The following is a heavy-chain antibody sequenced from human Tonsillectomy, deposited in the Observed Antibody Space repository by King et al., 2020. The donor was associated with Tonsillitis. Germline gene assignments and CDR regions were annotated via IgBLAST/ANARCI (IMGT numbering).Heavy chain of an antibody. CDR3: ARDRRLVVPARGNYYYGMDV. CDR1: GFTFSTYD. D-gene: IGHD2-2*01. CDR2: IGPAGDT. J-gene: IGHJ6*02. V-gene: IGHV3-13*01. Sequence: VQLVESGGGLVQPGGSLRLSCAASGFTFSTYDMHWVRQVTGKGLEWVSSIGPAGDTFYPGSVEGRFTISRENAKNSLYLQMNRLRAGDTAVYYCARDRRLVVPARGNYYYGMDVWGQGTTVTVSS.